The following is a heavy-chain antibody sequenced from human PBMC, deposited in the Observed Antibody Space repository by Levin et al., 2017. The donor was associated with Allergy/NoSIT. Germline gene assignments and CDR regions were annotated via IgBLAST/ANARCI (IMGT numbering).Heavy chain of an antibody. V-gene: IGHV3-73*01. Sequence: KVSCAASGFTFSGSAMHWVRQASGKGLEWVGRIRDKANNYATAYAASVKGRFTISRDDSKNTAYLQMNSLKTEDTAVYYCTKAEWFPTGNYDFGMDVWGQGTTVTVSS. J-gene: IGHJ6*02. CDR3: TKAEWFPTGNYDFGMDV. D-gene: IGHD3-3*01. CDR2: IRDKANNYAT. CDR1: GFTFSGSA.